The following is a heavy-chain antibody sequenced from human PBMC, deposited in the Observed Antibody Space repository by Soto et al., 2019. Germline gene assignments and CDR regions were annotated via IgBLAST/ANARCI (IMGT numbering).Heavy chain of an antibody. CDR1: GGSISSYY. CDR3: ARQRGYDSSGFYSNWFDP. D-gene: IGHD3-22*01. V-gene: IGHV4-59*08. J-gene: IGHJ5*02. Sequence: QVQLQESGPGLVKTSETLSLTCTVSGGSISSYYWSWIRQPPGTGLEWIGYIYYSGSTNYNPSLKCRGTLSADTSQNQFALKLSAVTAADTAAYYCARQRGYDSSGFYSNWFDPWGQGTLVTVSS. CDR2: IYYSGST.